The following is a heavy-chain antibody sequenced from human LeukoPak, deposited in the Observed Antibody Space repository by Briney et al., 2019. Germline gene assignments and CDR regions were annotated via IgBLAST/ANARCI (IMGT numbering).Heavy chain of an antibody. J-gene: IGHJ6*02. CDR2: INAYNGNT. CDR1: GYTFTSYC. Sequence: ASVKVSCKAPGYTFTSYCISWVRQAPGQGLEWMGWINAYNGNTNYAQKLQGRVTMTTDTSTSTAYMELRSLRSDDTAVYYCARGRRITMVRGVADLNNNYYYGMDVWGQGTTVTVSS. V-gene: IGHV1-18*01. CDR3: ARGRRITMVRGVADLNNNYYYGMDV. D-gene: IGHD3-10*01.